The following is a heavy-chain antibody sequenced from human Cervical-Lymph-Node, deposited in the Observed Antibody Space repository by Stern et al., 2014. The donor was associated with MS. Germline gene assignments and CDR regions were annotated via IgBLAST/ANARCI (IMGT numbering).Heavy chain of an antibody. D-gene: IGHD6-13*01. CDR1: GYTFTSYG. Sequence: VQLVQSGAEVKKPGASVKVSCKASGYTFTSYGISWVRQAPGQGLEWMGWISAYNGNTNYAQKIQGRVTMTTDTYKSTAYMEMRSLRSDDTAVYYCARDSGYSSSWYPWYFDYWGQGTLVTVSS. CDR3: ARDSGYSSSWYPWYFDY. J-gene: IGHJ4*02. V-gene: IGHV1-18*01. CDR2: ISAYNGNT.